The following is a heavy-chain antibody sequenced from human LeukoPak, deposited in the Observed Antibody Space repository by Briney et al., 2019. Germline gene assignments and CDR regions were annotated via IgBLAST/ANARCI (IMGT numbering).Heavy chain of an antibody. J-gene: IGHJ4*02. V-gene: IGHV1-2*02. D-gene: IGHD3-10*01. Sequence: ASVTVSCTASGYTFTGYYMHWVRQAPGQGLEWMGWINPNSGGTNYAQKFQGRVTMTRDTSISTAYMELSRLRSDDTAVYYCARGPNYYGSGSYEGGCFDYWGQGTLVTVSS. CDR3: ARGPNYYGSGSYEGGCFDY. CDR2: INPNSGGT. CDR1: GYTFTGYY.